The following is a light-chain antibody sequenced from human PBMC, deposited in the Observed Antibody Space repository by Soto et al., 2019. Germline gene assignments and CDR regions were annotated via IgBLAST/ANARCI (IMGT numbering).Light chain of an antibody. CDR2: AAS. CDR3: QQSYSTPFT. J-gene: IGKJ3*01. CDR1: QNITNY. Sequence: DIQMTQSPSSLSASVGDRVTITCRASQNITNYLNWYQQKPGKAPKLLIYAASSLQSGVPSRFSGSGSGTDFTLTISSLQPEDFATYYCQQSYSTPFTFGPGTKVEIK. V-gene: IGKV1-39*01.